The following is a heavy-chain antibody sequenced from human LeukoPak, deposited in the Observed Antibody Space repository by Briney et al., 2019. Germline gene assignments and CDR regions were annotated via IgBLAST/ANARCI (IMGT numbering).Heavy chain of an antibody. Sequence: GGSLRLSCAASGFTFSSYWMSWVRQAPGKGLEWVANIKQDGSEKYYVDSVKGRFTISRDNAKNSLYLQMNSLRAEDTAVYYCARASGYSSGWYWVDYDYCYMDVWGKGTTVTISS. V-gene: IGHV3-7*01. CDR3: ARASGYSSGWYWVDYDYCYMDV. CDR1: GFTFSSYW. CDR2: IKQDGSEK. J-gene: IGHJ6*03. D-gene: IGHD6-19*01.